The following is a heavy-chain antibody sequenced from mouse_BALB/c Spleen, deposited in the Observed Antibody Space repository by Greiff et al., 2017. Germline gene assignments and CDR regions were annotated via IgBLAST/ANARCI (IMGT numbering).Heavy chain of an antibody. D-gene: IGHD1-2*01. Sequence: VQLQQSGAELVRPGSSVKISCKASGYAFSSYWLNWVKQRPGQGLEWIGQIYPGDGDTNYNGKLKGKATLTADKSSSTAYMQLSSLTSEDSAVYFCARRTPATAFDYWGQGTTLTVSS. CDR3: ARRTPATAFDY. J-gene: IGHJ2*01. CDR2: IYPGDGDT. V-gene: IGHV1-80*01. CDR1: GYAFSSYW.